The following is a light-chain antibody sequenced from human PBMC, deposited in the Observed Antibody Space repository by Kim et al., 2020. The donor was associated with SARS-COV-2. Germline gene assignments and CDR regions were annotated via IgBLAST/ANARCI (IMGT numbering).Light chain of an antibody. CDR2: DTS. Sequence: SPGKRATLSCRASQSVSSNYLAWYQQKPGQLPRLLIYDTSTRATGIPDRFSGSGSGTDYTLTISRLEPEDFVVYYCQQYGSSPLTFGGGTKVDIK. CDR3: QQYGSSPLT. J-gene: IGKJ4*01. V-gene: IGKV3-20*01. CDR1: QSVSSNY.